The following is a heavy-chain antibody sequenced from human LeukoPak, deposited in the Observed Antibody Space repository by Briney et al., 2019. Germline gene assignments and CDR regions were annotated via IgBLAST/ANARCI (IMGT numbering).Heavy chain of an antibody. D-gene: IGHD5-24*01. CDR3: ARSRRDGYPDRGYYLDY. CDR2: IYPGDSDT. Sequence: GESLKISCKGSGYSFTSYWIGWVRQMPGKGLEWMGIIYPGDSDTRYSPSFQGQVTISADKSISTAYLQWSSLKASDTAMYYCARSRRDGYPDRGYYLDYWGQGTLVTVSS. J-gene: IGHJ4*02. CDR1: GYSFTSYW. V-gene: IGHV5-51*01.